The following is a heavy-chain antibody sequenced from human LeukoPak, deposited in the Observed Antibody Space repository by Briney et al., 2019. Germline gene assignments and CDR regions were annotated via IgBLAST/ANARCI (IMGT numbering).Heavy chain of an antibody. CDR3: VSYEQQLSDWYFDL. CDR2: IYANGNA. J-gene: IGHJ2*01. D-gene: IGHD6-13*01. CDR1: GFTVSSKY. V-gene: IGHV3-53*01. Sequence: GGSLRLSCAASGFTVSSKYLTWVRQAPGKGLEWVSLIYANGNADYADSVKGRFTISRDISKNTMSLQMNGLRAEDTAVYYCVSYEQQLSDWYFDLWGRGTLVTVSS.